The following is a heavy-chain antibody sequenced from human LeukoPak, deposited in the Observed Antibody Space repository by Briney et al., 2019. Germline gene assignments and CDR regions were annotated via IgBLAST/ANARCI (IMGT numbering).Heavy chain of an antibody. CDR2: LSGIGRNT. D-gene: IGHD6-19*01. Sequence: PGGSLRLSCAASGFTFSDYAMNWVRQAPGGGLEWVSALSGIGRNTYYADSVKGRFTISRDNSKNTLYLQMDSLRAEDTALYYCAKDGGGWYTSGWYYFDYWGQGTLVTVSS. CDR1: GFTFSDYA. J-gene: IGHJ4*02. CDR3: AKDGGGWYTSGWYYFDY. V-gene: IGHV3-23*01.